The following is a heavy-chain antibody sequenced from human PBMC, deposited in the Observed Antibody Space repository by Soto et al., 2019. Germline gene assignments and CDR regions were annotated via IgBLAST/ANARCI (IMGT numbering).Heavy chain of an antibody. CDR1: GFTSSSYS. D-gene: IGHD6-6*01. CDR3: ARVSLVGSSGPGPKRYYYGMDV. V-gene: IGHV3-21*01. CDR2: ISSSSSYI. J-gene: IGHJ6*02. Sequence: KPGGSLRLSCAASGFTSSSYSMNWVRQAPGKGLEWVSSISSSSSYIYYADSVKGRFTISRDNAKSSLYLQMNSLRAEDTAVYYCARVSLVGSSGPGPKRYYYGMDVWGQGTTVTVSS.